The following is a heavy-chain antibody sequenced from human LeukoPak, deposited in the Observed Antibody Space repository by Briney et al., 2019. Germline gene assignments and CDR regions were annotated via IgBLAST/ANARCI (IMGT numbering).Heavy chain of an antibody. V-gene: IGHV5-51*01. J-gene: IGHJ4*02. CDR3: AGLSSGSYQGIYYFDY. Sequence: GESLKISCKGSGYSFTSYWIGWVRQMPGKGLEWMGIIYPSDSDPRYSPSFQGQVTISADKSISTAYLQWGRLKASDTAMYYCAGLSSGSYQGIYYFDYWGQGTLVTVSS. CDR1: GYSFTSYW. CDR2: IYPSDSDP. D-gene: IGHD1-26*01.